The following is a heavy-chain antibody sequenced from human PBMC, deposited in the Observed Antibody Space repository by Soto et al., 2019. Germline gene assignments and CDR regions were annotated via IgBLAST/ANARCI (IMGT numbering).Heavy chain of an antibody. CDR1: GGTFSSYA. D-gene: IGHD2-2*01. CDR3: ARSQGSSTSLEIYYYYYYGMDV. Sequence: QVQLVQSGAEVKKPGSSVKVSCKASGGTFSSYAISWVRQAPGQGLEWMGGIIPISDTTNYAQKFQGRVTITVDESTSTVYMELSSPRSEDTAVYYCARSQGSSTSLEIYYYYYYGMDVWGQGTTVTVSS. V-gene: IGHV1-69*01. CDR2: IIPISDTT. J-gene: IGHJ6*02.